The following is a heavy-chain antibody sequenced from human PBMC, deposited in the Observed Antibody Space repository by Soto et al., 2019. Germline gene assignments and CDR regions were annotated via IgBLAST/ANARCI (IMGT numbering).Heavy chain of an antibody. CDR2: IYYSGST. Sequence: PSETLSLTCTSSGGSISKYYWSWLRQPPGKGLEWIGYIYYSGSTNYNPSLKSRVTISVDTSKNQFSLKLSSVTAADTAVYYCARHPVTTWWFDPWGQGTLVTVSS. CDR3: ARHPVTTWWFDP. D-gene: IGHD4-17*01. J-gene: IGHJ5*02. CDR1: GGSISKYY. V-gene: IGHV4-59*08.